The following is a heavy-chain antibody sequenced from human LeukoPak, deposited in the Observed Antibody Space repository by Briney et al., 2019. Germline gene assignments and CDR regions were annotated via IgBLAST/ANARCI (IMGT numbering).Heavy chain of an antibody. J-gene: IGHJ4*02. CDR3: ARVPYGSGSYSTLDY. CDR1: GYTFTSYG. Sequence: ASVKVSCKASGYTFTSYGISWVRQAPGQGLEWMGWINPNSGGTRYAQKFQSGVTMTRDTSISTAYMELSRLRSDDTAVYYCARVPYGSGSYSTLDYWGQGTLVTVSS. CDR2: INPNSGGT. V-gene: IGHV1-2*02. D-gene: IGHD3-10*01.